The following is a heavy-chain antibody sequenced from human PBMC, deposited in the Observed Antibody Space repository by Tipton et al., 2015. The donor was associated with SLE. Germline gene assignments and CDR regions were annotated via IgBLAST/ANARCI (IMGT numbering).Heavy chain of an antibody. CDR3: ARRLRRGGAFDI. Sequence: TLSLTCTVSGGSISSYYWSWIRQPPGKGLEWIGYIYYSGSTNYNPSLKSRVTISVDTSKNQFSLKLSSATAADTAVYYCARRLRRGGAFDIWGQGTMVTVSS. V-gene: IGHV4-59*01. CDR1: GGSISSYY. CDR2: IYYSGST. J-gene: IGHJ3*02. D-gene: IGHD4-17*01.